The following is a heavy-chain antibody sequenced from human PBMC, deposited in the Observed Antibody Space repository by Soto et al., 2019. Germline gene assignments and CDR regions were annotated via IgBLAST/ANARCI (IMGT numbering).Heavy chain of an antibody. J-gene: IGHJ4*02. D-gene: IGHD3-10*01. CDR1: GFTFSSYW. CDR3: ARWFTYGNFDYFDY. CDR2: INSGGGTT. Sequence: GGSLRLSCAASGFTFSSYWMHWFRQAPGKGLMWVSRINSGGGTTTYADSVKGRFTISRDNAKNTLYLQMNGLRAEDTAVYYCARWFTYGNFDYFDYWGQGTQVTVSS. V-gene: IGHV3-74*01.